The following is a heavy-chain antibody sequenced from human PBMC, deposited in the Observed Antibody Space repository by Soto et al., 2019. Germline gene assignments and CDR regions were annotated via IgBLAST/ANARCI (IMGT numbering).Heavy chain of an antibody. CDR1: GGSMISYY. V-gene: IGHV4-59*08. CDR2: IYYAGST. CDR3: ARTLGPQVTGYVDSDYRWTIDQ. J-gene: IGHJ4*02. Sequence: SETLSLTCTVSGGSMISYYWSWIRQPPGRGLEWIGFIYYAGSTKYNPSLNSRVTISVDTSKNQFSLTSVTAADTGVYFCARTLGPQVTGYVDSDYRWTIDQWGQGTLVTVSS. D-gene: IGHD4-4*01.